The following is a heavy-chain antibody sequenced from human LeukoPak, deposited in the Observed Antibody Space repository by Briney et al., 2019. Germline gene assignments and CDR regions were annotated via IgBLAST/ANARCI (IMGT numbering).Heavy chain of an antibody. CDR1: GGSISNSNYY. J-gene: IGHJ4*02. V-gene: IGHV4-39*01. CDR3: MRHEEEDGYNAKPFDF. CDR2: IYYSGNT. Sequence: SETLSLTCTVSGGSISNSNYYWGWVRRPPGKGLEWIGTIYYSGNTYYTPSLKSRVTISVDTSKNQFSLRLSSVTAADTAVYFCMRHEEEDGYNAKPFDFWGQGTLVTVSS. D-gene: IGHD5-24*01.